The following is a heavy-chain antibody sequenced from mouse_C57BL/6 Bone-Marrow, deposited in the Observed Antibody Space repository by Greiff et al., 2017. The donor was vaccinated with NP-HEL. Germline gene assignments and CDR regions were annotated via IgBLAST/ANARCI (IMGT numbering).Heavy chain of an antibody. CDR2: IYPRSGNT. V-gene: IGHV1-81*01. CDR1: GYTFTSYG. J-gene: IGHJ4*01. Sequence: QVHVKQSGAELARPGASVKLSCKASGYTFTSYGISWVKQRTGQGLEWIGEIYPRSGNTYYNEKFKGKATLTADKSSSTAYMELRSLTSEDSAVYFCARRKRQLRLRAYYYAMDYWGQGTSVTVSS. D-gene: IGHD3-2*02. CDR3: ARRKRQLRLRAYYYAMDY.